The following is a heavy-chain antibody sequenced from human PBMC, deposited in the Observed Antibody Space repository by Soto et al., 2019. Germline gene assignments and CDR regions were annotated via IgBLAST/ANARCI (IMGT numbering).Heavy chain of an antibody. Sequence: QVQLVESGGGVVQPGRSLRLSCAASGFTFSSYGMHWVRQAPGKGLEWVAVISYDGSNKYYADSVKGRFTISRDNSKNTLYLQMNSLRAEDTAVYYCAKSPRGSIADFDYCGQGTLVTVSS. CDR2: ISYDGSNK. CDR3: AKSPRGSIADFDY. CDR1: GFTFSSYG. V-gene: IGHV3-30*18. D-gene: IGHD6-6*01. J-gene: IGHJ4*02.